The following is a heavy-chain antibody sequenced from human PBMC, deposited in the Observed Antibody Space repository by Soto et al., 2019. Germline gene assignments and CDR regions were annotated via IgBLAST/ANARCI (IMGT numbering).Heavy chain of an antibody. V-gene: IGHV1-69*13. Sequence: SVKVSCKASGGTFSSYAISWVRQAPGQGLEWMGGIIPIFGTANYAQKFQGRVTITADESTSTAYMELSSLRSEETAVYYCARDHRIYDILTGQYYYYGMDVCGQGTTVTVSS. CDR3: ARDHRIYDILTGQYYYYGMDV. J-gene: IGHJ6*02. CDR2: IIPIFGTA. D-gene: IGHD3-9*01. CDR1: GGTFSSYA.